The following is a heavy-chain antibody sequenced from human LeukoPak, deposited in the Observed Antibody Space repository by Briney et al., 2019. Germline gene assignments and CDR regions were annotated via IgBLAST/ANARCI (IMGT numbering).Heavy chain of an antibody. V-gene: IGHV3-23*01. J-gene: IGHJ4*02. CDR3: AKGQAAALIYYFDY. CDR2: ISGSGGST. Sequence: GGSLRLSCVVSGFTVSNTYMNWVRQAPGKGLEWVSAISGSGGSTYYADSVKGRFTISRDNSKNTLYLQMNSLRAEDTAVYYCAKGQAAALIYYFDYWGQGTLVTVSS. D-gene: IGHD6-13*01. CDR1: GFTVSNTY.